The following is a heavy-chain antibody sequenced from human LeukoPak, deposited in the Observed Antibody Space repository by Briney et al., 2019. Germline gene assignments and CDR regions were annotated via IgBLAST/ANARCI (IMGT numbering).Heavy chain of an antibody. CDR2: ISYDGSNK. Sequence: GGSLRLSCAASGFTFSSYGMHWVRQAPGKGLEWVAVISYDGSNKYYADSVKGRFTISRDNSKNTLYLQMNSLRAEDTAVYYCAKAHYYGDLVLYYYYCMDVWGQGTTVTVSS. CDR1: GFTFSSYG. D-gene: IGHD4-17*01. V-gene: IGHV3-30*18. J-gene: IGHJ6*02. CDR3: AKAHYYGDLVLYYYYCMDV.